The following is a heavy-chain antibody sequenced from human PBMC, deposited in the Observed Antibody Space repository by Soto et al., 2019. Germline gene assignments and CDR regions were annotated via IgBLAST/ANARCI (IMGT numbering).Heavy chain of an antibody. CDR2: IYYIGST. CDR3: ARAYCGGDCYSPLYSDY. Sequence: SETLSLTCTVSGGSISSSGYYWSWIRQHPGKGLEWIGNIYYIGSTYYNPSLKSRVTISVDTSKNQFSLKLSSVTAADTAVYYCARAYCGGDCYSPLYSDYWGQGTLVTVSS. V-gene: IGHV4-31*03. CDR1: GGSISSSGYY. D-gene: IGHD2-21*02. J-gene: IGHJ4*02.